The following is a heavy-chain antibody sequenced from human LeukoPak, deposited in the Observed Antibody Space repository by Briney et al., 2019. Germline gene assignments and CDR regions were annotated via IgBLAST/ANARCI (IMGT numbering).Heavy chain of an antibody. CDR2: IYHTRST. J-gene: IGHJ3*02. D-gene: IGHD5-18*01. Sequence: AGTLRLTCTVSGSSIDTGDYRGGIRHPPRKGLEWTGSIYHTRSTYYNPSLNSRVTISGDTSKNQFSLKLSSVTATDTAVYCCARIQLQRRFAFDIWGQGTMVTVSS. CDR1: GSSIDTGDY. CDR3: ARIQLQRRFAFDI. V-gene: IGHV4-38-2*02.